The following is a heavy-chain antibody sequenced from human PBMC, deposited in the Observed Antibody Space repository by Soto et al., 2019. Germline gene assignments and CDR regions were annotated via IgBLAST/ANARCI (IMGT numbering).Heavy chain of an antibody. Sequence: PSETLSLTCAVSGGSISSGGYSWSWIRQPPGEGLEWIGYIYHSGSTYYNPSLKSRVTISVDRSKNQFSLKLSSVTAADTAVYYCAREPGYCSSTSCYTWRYGMDVWGQGTTVTVSS. D-gene: IGHD2-2*02. CDR1: GGSISSGGYS. CDR2: IYHSGST. V-gene: IGHV4-30-2*01. CDR3: AREPGYCSSTSCYTWRYGMDV. J-gene: IGHJ6*02.